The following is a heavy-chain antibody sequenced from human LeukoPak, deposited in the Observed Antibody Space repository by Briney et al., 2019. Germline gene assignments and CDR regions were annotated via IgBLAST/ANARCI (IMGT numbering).Heavy chain of an antibody. D-gene: IGHD2-8*01. J-gene: IGHJ5*02. CDR2: IYYSGST. CDR3: ARGYCTNGVCYGNWFDP. Sequence: SETLSLTCTVSGGSISSYYWSWIRQPPGKGLEWIGYIYYSGSTNHNPSLKSRVTISVDTSKNQFSLKLSSVTAADTAVYYCARGYCTNGVCYGNWFDPWGQGALVTVSS. CDR1: GGSISSYY. V-gene: IGHV4-59*01.